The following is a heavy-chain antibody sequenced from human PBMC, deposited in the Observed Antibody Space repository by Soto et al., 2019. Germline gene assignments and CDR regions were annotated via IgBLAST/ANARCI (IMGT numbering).Heavy chain of an antibody. CDR2: INHSGST. Sequence: PSETLSLTCAVYGGSSSCYYWSWIRQPPGKGLEWIGEINHSGSTNYNPSLKSRVTIPVDTSKNQFSLKLSSVTAADTAVYYCARGFRDXITIFGVVITGYYGMDVWGQGTTVTVSS. CDR1: GGSSSCYY. CDR3: ARGFRDXITIFGVVITGYYGMDV. J-gene: IGHJ6*02. V-gene: IGHV4-34*01. D-gene: IGHD3-3*01.